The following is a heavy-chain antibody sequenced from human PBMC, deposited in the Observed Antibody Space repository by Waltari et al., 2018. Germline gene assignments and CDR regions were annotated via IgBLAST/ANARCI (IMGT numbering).Heavy chain of an antibody. J-gene: IGHJ3*02. CDR3: ARAGAWYAFDI. D-gene: IGHD6-19*01. Sequence: QVQLQQWGAGLLKPSETLSLTCAVYGGSFSGYYWSWIRQPPGKGLEWIGGINHSGSTNSNPSLKSRVSISIDTSKNQFSLKLSSVTAADTAVYYCARAGAWYAFDIWGQGTMVTVSS. CDR1: GGSFSGYY. CDR2: INHSGST. V-gene: IGHV4-34*01.